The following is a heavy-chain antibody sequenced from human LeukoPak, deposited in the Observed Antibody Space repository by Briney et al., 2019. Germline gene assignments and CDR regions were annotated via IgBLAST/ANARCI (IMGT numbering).Heavy chain of an antibody. J-gene: IGHJ4*02. CDR1: GFTFRSHA. D-gene: IGHD2-21*01. CDR3: AKDFRIGYSAHFDY. V-gene: IGHV3-23*01. Sequence: PGGSLRLSCVGSGFTFRSHAMSWVRQAPEKGLEFVSGIYENGGTTYYADSVKGRLSISRDNSKNTLYLRMDSLRGEDTAVYYCAKDFRIGYSAHFDYWGQGALVTVSS. CDR2: IYENGGTT.